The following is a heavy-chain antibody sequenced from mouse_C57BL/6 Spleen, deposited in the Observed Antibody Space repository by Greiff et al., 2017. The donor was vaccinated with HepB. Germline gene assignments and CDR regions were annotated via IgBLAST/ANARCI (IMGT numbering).Heavy chain of an antibody. V-gene: IGHV1-64*01. D-gene: IGHD1-1*01. CDR3: ARYYYGSSYWYFDV. J-gene: IGHJ1*03. Sequence: PGQGLEWIGMIHPNSGSTNYNEKFKSKATLTVDKSSSTAYMQLSSLTSEDSAVYYCARYYYGSSYWYFDVWGTGTTVTVSS. CDR2: IHPNSGST.